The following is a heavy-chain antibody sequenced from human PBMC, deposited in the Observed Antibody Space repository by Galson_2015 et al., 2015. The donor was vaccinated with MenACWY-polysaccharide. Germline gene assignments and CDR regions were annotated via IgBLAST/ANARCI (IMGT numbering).Heavy chain of an antibody. CDR1: DYSIRSGYF. CDR3: ARVEKYSGSFYILY. CDR2: IFHSGTT. V-gene: IGHV4-38-2*01. J-gene: IGHJ4*02. Sequence: TLTLTCAVSDYSIRSGYFWGWIRQPPGKGLEGIASIFHSGTTYYNPSHKSRVTISVDTSNNQFSLKLSSVTAADTAVYYCARVEKYSGSFYILYWGQGTLVTVSS. D-gene: IGHD1-26*01.